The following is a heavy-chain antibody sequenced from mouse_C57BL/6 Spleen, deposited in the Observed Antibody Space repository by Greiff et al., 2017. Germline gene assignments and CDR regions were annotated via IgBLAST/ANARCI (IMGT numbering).Heavy chain of an antibody. CDR1: GYTFTSYW. CDR3: ARWNRLGRGLDY. J-gene: IGHJ2*01. D-gene: IGHD4-1*01. Sequence: QVQLQQPGAELVKPGASVTLSCKASGYTFTSYWLQWVKQRPGQGLEWIGESDPSDSYTNYNQKFKGKATLTVDTSSSTAYMQISSLTAEDAAVYYGARWNRLGRGLDYWGQGTTLTVSS. CDR2: SDPSDSYT. V-gene: IGHV1-50*01.